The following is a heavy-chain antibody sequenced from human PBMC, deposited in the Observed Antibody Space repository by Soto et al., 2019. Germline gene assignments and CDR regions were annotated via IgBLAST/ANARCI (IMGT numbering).Heavy chain of an antibody. J-gene: IGHJ5*02. CDR3: ARGGVVVAALNWFDP. CDR1: GGSFSGYY. Sequence: SETLSLTCAVYGGSFSGYYWSWIRQPPGKGLEWIGEINHSGGTNYNPSLKSRVTISVDTSKNQFSLKLSSVTAADTAVYYCARGGVVVAALNWFDPWGQGTLVTVSS. CDR2: INHSGGT. V-gene: IGHV4-34*01. D-gene: IGHD2-15*01.